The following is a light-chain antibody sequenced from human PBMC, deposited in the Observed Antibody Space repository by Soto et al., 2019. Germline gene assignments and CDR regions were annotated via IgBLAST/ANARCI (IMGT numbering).Light chain of an antibody. J-gene: IGKJ2*01. CDR2: GAS. CDR3: QQSNNWPYT. Sequence: EIVMTQSPATLSVSPGERATLSCRASQSISSNLAWYQQKPGQAPRLLIYGASSRSTGLPARFSGSGSGTEFTLTISSLQSEDFAVYYCQQSNNWPYTFGQGTKLEI. CDR1: QSISSN. V-gene: IGKV3-15*01.